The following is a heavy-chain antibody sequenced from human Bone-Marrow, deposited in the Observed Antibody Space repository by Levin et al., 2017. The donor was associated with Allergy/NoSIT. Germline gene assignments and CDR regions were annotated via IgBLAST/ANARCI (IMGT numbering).Heavy chain of an antibody. J-gene: IGHJ4*02. Sequence: PSETLSLTCAASGFTFSSYAMSWVRQAPGKGLEWVSAISGSGGSTYYADSVKGRFTISRDNSKNTLYLQMNSLRAEDTAVYYCAKVGSSSRLGELALAPFDYWGQGTLVTVSS. CDR2: ISGSGGST. CDR1: GFTFSSYA. D-gene: IGHD3-16*02. V-gene: IGHV3-23*01. CDR3: AKVGSSSRLGELALAPFDY.